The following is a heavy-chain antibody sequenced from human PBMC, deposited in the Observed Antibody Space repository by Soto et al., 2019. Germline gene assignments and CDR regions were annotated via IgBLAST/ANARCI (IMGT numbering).Heavy chain of an antibody. V-gene: IGHV1-18*01. Sequence: QVHLVQSGAEVKKPGASVKVSCKASGYTFTSYGITWVRQAPGQGLEWMGWISAHNGNTDYAQKLQGRVIVTRDTSPRTAYMALRSLRSDDPAVYYCARGRYGDYWGQGALVTVSS. J-gene: IGHJ4*02. CDR1: GYTFTSYG. CDR2: ISAHNGNT. CDR3: ARGRYGDY. D-gene: IGHD1-1*01.